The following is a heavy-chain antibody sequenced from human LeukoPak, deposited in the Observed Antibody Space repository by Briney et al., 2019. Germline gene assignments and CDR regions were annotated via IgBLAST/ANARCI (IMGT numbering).Heavy chain of an antibody. V-gene: IGHV1-69*04. Sequence: GASVKVSCKASGYTFTSYAISWVRQAPGQGLEWMGRIIPILGIANYAQKFQGRVTITADKSTSTAYMELSSLRSEDTAVYYCARGMSHLEWFFLDPWGQGTLVTVSS. J-gene: IGHJ5*02. CDR3: ARGMSHLEWFFLDP. CDR1: GYTFTSYA. CDR2: IIPILGIA. D-gene: IGHD3-3*01.